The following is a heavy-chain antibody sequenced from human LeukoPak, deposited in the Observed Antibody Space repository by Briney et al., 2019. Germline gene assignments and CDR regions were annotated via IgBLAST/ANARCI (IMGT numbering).Heavy chain of an antibody. V-gene: IGHV4-4*02. J-gene: IGHJ4*02. CDR1: GGSITNTNY. Sequence: SSGTLSLTCGVSGGSITNTNYWTWVRQPPGKGLEWIGEVNLQGCTNYNPSLMGRVAISVDKSENHISLQLTSVTAADTAVYYCAREGGPYRPLDYSGQGTLVTVSS. CDR3: AREGGPYRPLDY. CDR2: VNLQGCT.